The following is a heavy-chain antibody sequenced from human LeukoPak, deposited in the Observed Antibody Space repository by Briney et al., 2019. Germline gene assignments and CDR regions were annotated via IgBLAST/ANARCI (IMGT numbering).Heavy chain of an antibody. CDR3: AMDTAMVVRMGFDY. Sequence: SVKVSCKASGGTFSSYAISWVRQAPGQGLEWMGGIIPIFGTANYAQKFQGRVTITTDESTSTAYMELSSLRSEDTAVYYCAMDTAMVVRMGFDYWGQGTLVTVSS. D-gene: IGHD5-18*01. V-gene: IGHV1-69*05. J-gene: IGHJ4*02. CDR2: IIPIFGTA. CDR1: GGTFSSYA.